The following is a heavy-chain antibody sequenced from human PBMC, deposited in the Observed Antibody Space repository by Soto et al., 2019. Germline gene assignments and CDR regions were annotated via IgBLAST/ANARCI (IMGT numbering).Heavy chain of an antibody. Sequence: RSLTCTVSGGSISSSSYYWGWIRQPPGKGLEWIGSIYYSGSTYYNPSLKSRVTISVDTSKNQFSLKLSSVTAADTAVYYCARHPVLRYFDWLLYFDYWGQGTLVTVSP. D-gene: IGHD3-9*01. CDR3: ARHPVLRYFDWLLYFDY. V-gene: IGHV4-39*01. CDR2: IYYSGST. J-gene: IGHJ4*02. CDR1: GGSISSSSYY.